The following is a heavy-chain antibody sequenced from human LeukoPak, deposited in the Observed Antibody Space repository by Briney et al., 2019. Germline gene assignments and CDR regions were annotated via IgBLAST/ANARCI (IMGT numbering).Heavy chain of an antibody. CDR3: ASEQGDSSGWYDLGYYYYYGMDV. D-gene: IGHD6-19*01. CDR2: ISGSGGST. Sequence: GGSLRLSCAASRFTFSSYAMSWVRQAPGKGLEWVSAISGSGGSTYYADSVKGRFTISRDNSKNTLYLQMNSLRAEDTAVYYCASEQGDSSGWYDLGYYYYYGMDVWGQGTTVTVSS. V-gene: IGHV3-23*01. J-gene: IGHJ6*02. CDR1: RFTFSSYA.